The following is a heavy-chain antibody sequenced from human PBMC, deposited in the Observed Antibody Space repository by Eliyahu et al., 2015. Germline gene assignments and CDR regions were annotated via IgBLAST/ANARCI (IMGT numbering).Heavy chain of an antibody. CDR2: IYYSGST. D-gene: IGHD6-19*01. V-gene: IGHV4-31*03. J-gene: IGHJ4*02. Sequence: QVQLQESGPGLVKPSQTLSLTCTVXGGXXSSGGYXWSWIRQHPGKGLEWIGYIYYSGSTYYNPSLKSRVTISVDTSKNQFSLKLSSVTAADTAVYYCARERQTAVADGPLDYWGQGTLVTVSS. CDR3: ARERQTAVADGPLDY. CDR1: GGXXSSGGYX.